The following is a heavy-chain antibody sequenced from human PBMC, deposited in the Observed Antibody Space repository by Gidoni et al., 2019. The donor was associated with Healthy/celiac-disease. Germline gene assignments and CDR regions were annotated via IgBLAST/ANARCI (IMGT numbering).Heavy chain of an antibody. CDR1: GFTFSSYA. Sequence: EVQLLESGGGLVQPGGSLRLSCAASGFTFSSYAITWVRQAPGKGLEWVSAISGSGGSTYYADSVKGRFTISRDNSKNTLYLQMNSLRAEDTAVYYCAKDLGGVDIVVVPAAHSFDYWGQGTLVTVSS. CDR3: AKDLGGVDIVVVPAAHSFDY. V-gene: IGHV3-23*01. D-gene: IGHD2-2*03. CDR2: ISGSGGST. J-gene: IGHJ4*02.